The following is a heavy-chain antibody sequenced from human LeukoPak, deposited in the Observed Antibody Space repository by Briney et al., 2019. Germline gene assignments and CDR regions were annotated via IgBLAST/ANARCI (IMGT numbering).Heavy chain of an antibody. Sequence: GESLKISCKGSGYNFTIRWIGWVCQMPGKGLEWMGIIYPGDSDTRYNPSFQGQITISADKSISTAYVQWSSLKASDTAMYYCARSHDYSNYVAFWGQGTLVTVSS. CDR1: GYNFTIRW. J-gene: IGHJ4*02. CDR2: IYPGDSDT. D-gene: IGHD4-11*01. V-gene: IGHV5-51*01. CDR3: ARSHDYSNYVAF.